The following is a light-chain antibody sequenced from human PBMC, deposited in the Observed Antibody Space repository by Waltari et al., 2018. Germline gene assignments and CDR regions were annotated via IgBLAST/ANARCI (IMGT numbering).Light chain of an antibody. Sequence: SYQLTQPPQVSVSPGQPPRPTCSGDALPNKYAYWYQQKPGQAPVLVIYKGSERPSGIPARFSGSSSGTTVTLTISGVQAEDEADYYCQSADSSGNTYVFGIGTKVTVL. CDR2: KGS. V-gene: IGLV3-25*02. J-gene: IGLJ1*01. CDR1: ALPNKY. CDR3: QSADSSGNTYV.